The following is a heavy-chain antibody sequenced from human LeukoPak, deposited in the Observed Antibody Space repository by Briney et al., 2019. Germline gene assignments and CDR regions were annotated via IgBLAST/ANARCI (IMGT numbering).Heavy chain of an antibody. Sequence: ASVKVSCKASGYTFTSHGISWVRQAPGQRLEWMGWINPGNGNTKYSEEFQGRVTITRDTSASTAYMELSSLRSEDMAVYYCARDRAPKTVTSEVDAFDIWGQGTMVTVSS. CDR3: ARDRAPKTVTSEVDAFDI. J-gene: IGHJ3*02. V-gene: IGHV1-3*03. D-gene: IGHD4-17*01. CDR2: INPGNGNT. CDR1: GYTFTSHG.